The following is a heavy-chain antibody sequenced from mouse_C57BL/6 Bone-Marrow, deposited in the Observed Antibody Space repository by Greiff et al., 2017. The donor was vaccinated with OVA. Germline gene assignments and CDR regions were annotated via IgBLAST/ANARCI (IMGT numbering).Heavy chain of an antibody. CDR2: ISDGGSYT. CDR3: ARVGTFYGNYFDY. V-gene: IGHV5-4*03. J-gene: IGHJ2*01. CDR1: GFTFSSYA. D-gene: IGHD1-1*01. Sequence: EVMLVESGGGLVKPGGSLKLSCAASGFTFSSYAMSWVRQTPEKRLEWVATISDGGSYTYYPDNVKGRFTISRDNAKNNLYLQMSHLKAEDTAMYYGARVGTFYGNYFDYWGQGTTLTVSS.